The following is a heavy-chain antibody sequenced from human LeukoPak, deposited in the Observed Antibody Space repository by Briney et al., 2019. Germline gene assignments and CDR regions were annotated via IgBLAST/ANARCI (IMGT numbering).Heavy chain of an antibody. CDR2: INHSGST. CDR3: ARGQVDTAMAEYNWFDP. D-gene: IGHD5-18*01. CDR1: GGSFSGYY. Sequence: SETLSLTCAVYGGSFSGYYWSWIRQPPGKGLEWIGEINHSGSTNYNPSLKSRVTISVDTSKNQFSLKLSSVTAADTAVYYCARGQVDTAMAEYNWFDPWGQGTLVTVSS. J-gene: IGHJ5*02. V-gene: IGHV4-34*01.